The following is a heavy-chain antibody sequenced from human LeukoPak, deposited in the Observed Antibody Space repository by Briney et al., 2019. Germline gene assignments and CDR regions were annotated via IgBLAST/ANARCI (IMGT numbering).Heavy chain of an antibody. D-gene: IGHD6-19*01. CDR3: AKGDIAVAGTMGY. CDR2: IWYDGSNK. CDR1: GFTFSSYG. V-gene: IGHV3-30*02. J-gene: IGHJ4*02. Sequence: PGGSLRLSCAASGFTFSSYGMHWVRQAPGKGLEWVAVIWYDGSNKYYADSVKGRFTISRDNSKNTLYLQMNSLRAEDTALYYCAKGDIAVAGTMGYWGQGTLVTVSS.